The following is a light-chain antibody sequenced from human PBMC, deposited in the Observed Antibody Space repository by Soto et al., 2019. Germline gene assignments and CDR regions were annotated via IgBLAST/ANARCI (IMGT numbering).Light chain of an antibody. Sequence: QSVLTQPPSASGCPGQSVTISCTGTSSDVGGYNYATCYQQHPGKAPKLMIYEVSKRPSGVPDLFSGSKSGNTASLTVSGLQAEDEADYYFSSYAGSNNFEVFGGGTKVTVL. V-gene: IGLV2-8*01. J-gene: IGLJ2*01. CDR1: SSDVGGYNY. CDR2: EVS. CDR3: SSYAGSNNFEV.